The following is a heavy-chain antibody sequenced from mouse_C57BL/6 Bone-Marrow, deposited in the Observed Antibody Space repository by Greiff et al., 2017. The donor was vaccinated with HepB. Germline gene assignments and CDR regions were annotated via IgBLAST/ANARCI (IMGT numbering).Heavy chain of an antibody. V-gene: IGHV1-56*01. Sequence: QVQLQQSGPELVRPGASVKISCKAPGYTFTSHWMQWVRQRPGQGLEWIGEIFPGSGSTYYNEKFKGKATLTVDTSSSTAYMQLSSRTSEDSAVYSCARSPSSTVVDWYFDVWGTGTTVTVSS. J-gene: IGHJ1*03. D-gene: IGHD1-1*01. CDR1: GYTFTSHW. CDR3: ARSPSSTVVDWYFDV. CDR2: IFPGSGST.